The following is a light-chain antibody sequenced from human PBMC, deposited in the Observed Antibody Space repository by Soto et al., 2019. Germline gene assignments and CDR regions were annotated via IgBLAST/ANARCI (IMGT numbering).Light chain of an antibody. CDR2: LGS. J-gene: IGKJ2*01. Sequence: IVMTQSPLSLPVTPGEPASISCRSSQSLLHSNGYNFLDWYLQKPGQSPQLLIYLGSNRASGVPDRFSGRGSGTDFTLRISTVEAEDVGIYYCMQALQTPYTFGQGTKLEIK. CDR3: MQALQTPYT. V-gene: IGKV2-28*01. CDR1: QSLLHSNGYNF.